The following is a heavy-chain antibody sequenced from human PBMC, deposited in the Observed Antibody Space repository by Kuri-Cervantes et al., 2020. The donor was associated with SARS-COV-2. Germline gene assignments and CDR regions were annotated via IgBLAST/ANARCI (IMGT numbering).Heavy chain of an antibody. CDR2: IKQDGSEK. CDR3: ARDDHDWGEGGAFDI. V-gene: IGHV3-7*01. Sequence: GESLKISCAASGFTFSSYWMSWVRQAPGKGLEWVANIKQDGSEKYYVDSVKGRFTTSRDNAKNSLYLQMNSLRAEDTAVYYCARDDHDWGEGGAFDIWGQGTMVTVSS. J-gene: IGHJ3*02. D-gene: IGHD7-27*01. CDR1: GFTFSSYW.